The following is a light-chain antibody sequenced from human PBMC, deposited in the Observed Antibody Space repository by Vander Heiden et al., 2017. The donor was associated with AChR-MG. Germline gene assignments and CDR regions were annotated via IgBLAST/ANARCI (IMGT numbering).Light chain of an antibody. Sequence: EIVLPQSPGTLSLSPGERATLSCRASQSVSSSYLAGYQQKPGQAPRLLIYGASSRATGIKDRFSGSGSGTDFTRTISRLEPEDFEGHEGQPKGTFGQRTKVEIK. CDR1: QSVSSSY. CDR3: QPKGT. CDR2: GAS. J-gene: IGKJ1*01. V-gene: IGKV3-20*01.